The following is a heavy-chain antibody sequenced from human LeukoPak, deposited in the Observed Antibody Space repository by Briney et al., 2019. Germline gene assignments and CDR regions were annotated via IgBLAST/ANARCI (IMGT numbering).Heavy chain of an antibody. CDR1: GYSFTSYW. D-gene: IGHD1-14*01. CDR2: IFPADSNT. V-gene: IGHV5-51*01. J-gene: IGHJ4*02. CDR3: ARHRATGTWSDFDY. Sequence: RGESLKISCKGSGYSFTSYWIGWVRQKPGRGLEWLGVIFPADSNTAYNSSFRGQVTISVDKSIDTAYLQWGSLKASDSAIYYCARHRATGTWSDFDYWGQGTVVTVSS.